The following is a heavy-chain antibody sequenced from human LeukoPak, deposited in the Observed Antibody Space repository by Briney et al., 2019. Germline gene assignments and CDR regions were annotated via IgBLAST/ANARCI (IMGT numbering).Heavy chain of an antibody. V-gene: IGHV1-69*01. Sequence: ASVKVSCKASGGTFISYAISWVRQAPGQGLEWMGGIIPIFGTANYAQKFQGRVTITADESTSTAYMELSSLRSEDTAVYYRAREKGYDFWSGYPSYHSTGHWFDPWGQGTLVTVSS. J-gene: IGHJ5*02. CDR2: IIPIFGTA. CDR1: GGTFISYA. D-gene: IGHD3-3*01. CDR3: AREKGYDFWSGYPSYHSTGHWFDP.